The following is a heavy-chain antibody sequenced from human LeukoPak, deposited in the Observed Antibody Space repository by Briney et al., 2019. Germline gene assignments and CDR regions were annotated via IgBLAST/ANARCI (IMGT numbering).Heavy chain of an antibody. J-gene: IGHJ4*02. V-gene: IGHV5-51*01. CDR3: ARHREYCSGGSCYPGFDY. CDR2: IYPADSDT. CDR1: GYSFTSYW. D-gene: IGHD2-15*01. Sequence: GESLKISCKGSGYSFTSYWILWVRQMPAKGLEWMGIIYPADSDTRYRPSFQGQVTISADKSISTAYLQWSSLKASDTAMYYCARHREYCSGGSCYPGFDYWGQGTLVTVSS.